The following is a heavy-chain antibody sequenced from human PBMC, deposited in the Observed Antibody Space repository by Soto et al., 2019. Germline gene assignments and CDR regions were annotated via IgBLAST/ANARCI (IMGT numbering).Heavy chain of an antibody. V-gene: IGHV3-7*01. CDR1: GFTFSDYY. CDR3: ARAESRFLGMDV. Sequence: GGSLRLSCAASGFTFSDYYMSWVRQAPGKGLEWVANIKQDGSEKYYVDSVKGRFTISRDNAKNSLYLQMNSLRAEDTAVYYCARAESRFLGMDVWGQGTTVTVSS. CDR2: IKQDGSEK. J-gene: IGHJ6*02. D-gene: IGHD3-3*01.